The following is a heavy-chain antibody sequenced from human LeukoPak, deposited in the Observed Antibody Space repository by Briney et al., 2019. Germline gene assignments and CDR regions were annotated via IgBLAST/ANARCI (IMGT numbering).Heavy chain of an antibody. V-gene: IGHV1-46*04. CDR3: AREGGSYKHFDY. J-gene: IGHJ4*02. CDR2: INPNDNSI. Sequence: ASVKASCKASEDTFTRHYMHWVRQAPGQGLEWIGLINPNDNSIDYTQKLRGRVTVTRDRSTSTVYMGLNSLRSDDTAVYYCAREGGSYKHFDYWGQGSLITVSS. D-gene: IGHD3-10*01. CDR1: EDTFTRHY.